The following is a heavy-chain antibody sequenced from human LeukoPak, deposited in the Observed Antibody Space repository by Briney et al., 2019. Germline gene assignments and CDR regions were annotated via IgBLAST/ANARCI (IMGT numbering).Heavy chain of an antibody. CDR3: ARDYSSSWSGYPDY. V-gene: IGHV1-2*02. J-gene: IGHJ4*02. Sequence: ASVKVSCKASGYTFTGYYMHWVRQAPGQGLEWMGWISPNSGGTNYAQKFQGRVTMTRDTSISTAYMELSRLRSDDTAVYYCARDYSSSWSGYPDYWGQGTLVTVSS. D-gene: IGHD6-13*01. CDR1: GYTFTGYY. CDR2: ISPNSGGT.